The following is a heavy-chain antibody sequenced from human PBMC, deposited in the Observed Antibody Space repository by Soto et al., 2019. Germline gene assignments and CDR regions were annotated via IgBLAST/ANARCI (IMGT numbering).Heavy chain of an antibody. D-gene: IGHD6-13*01. Sequence: ASVKVSCKASGGTFSSYAISWVRQAPGQGLEWMGGIIPIFGTANYAQKFQGRVTITADESTSTAYMELSSPRSEDTAVYYCASGWQQQLSGRDTYYYYGMDVWGQGTTVTVSS. CDR2: IIPIFGTA. J-gene: IGHJ6*02. CDR1: GGTFSSYA. V-gene: IGHV1-69*13. CDR3: ASGWQQQLSGRDTYYYYGMDV.